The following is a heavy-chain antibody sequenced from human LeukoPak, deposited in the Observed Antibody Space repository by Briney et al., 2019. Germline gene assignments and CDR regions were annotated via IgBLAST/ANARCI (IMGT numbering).Heavy chain of an antibody. D-gene: IGHD2-2*02. CDR3: ARDFTIYREVLDAFDI. V-gene: IGHV3-53*01. J-gene: IGHJ3*02. CDR1: GFIFSNYW. Sequence: GGSLRLSCVTSGFIFSNYWMSWVRQAPGKGLEWVSVIYSGGSTYYADSVKGRFTISRDNSKNTLYLQMNSLRVEDTAVYYCARDFTIYREVLDAFDIWGQGTMVTVSS. CDR2: IYSGGST.